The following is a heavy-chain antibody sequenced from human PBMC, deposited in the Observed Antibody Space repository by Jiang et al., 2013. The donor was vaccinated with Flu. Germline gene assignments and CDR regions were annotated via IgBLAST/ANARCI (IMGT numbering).Heavy chain of an antibody. D-gene: IGHD3-22*01. Sequence: LLKPSETLSLTCAVSGYSISSGYFWGWIRQPPGKGLEWIGSIYHSGSTFYNPSLKSRVTISVDTSKNQFSLKLSSVTAADTAVYYCATATTSYDSHLDYWGQGTLVTVSS. J-gene: IGHJ4*02. CDR1: GYSISSGYF. V-gene: IGHV4-38-2*01. CDR3: ATATTSYDSHLDY. CDR2: IYHSGST.